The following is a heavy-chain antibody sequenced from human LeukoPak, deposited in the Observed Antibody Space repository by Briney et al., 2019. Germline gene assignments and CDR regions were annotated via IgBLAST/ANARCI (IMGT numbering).Heavy chain of an antibody. CDR2: ISGSDGST. CDR3: AKEEYSGSLLTLDY. D-gene: IGHD1-26*01. J-gene: IGHJ4*02. Sequence: GGSLRLSCAASGFTFSSYGMSWVRQAPGKGLEWVSAISGSDGSTYYADSVKGRFTISRDNSKNTLYLQLNSLRAEDTAVYYCAKEEYSGSLLTLDYWGQGTLVTVSS. CDR1: GFTFSSYG. V-gene: IGHV3-23*01.